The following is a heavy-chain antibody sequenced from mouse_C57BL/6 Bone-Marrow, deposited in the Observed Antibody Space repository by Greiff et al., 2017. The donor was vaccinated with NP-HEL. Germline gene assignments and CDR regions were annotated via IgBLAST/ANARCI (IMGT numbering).Heavy chain of an antibody. CDR3: ARNPYYSNYGAMDY. CDR2: IYPGDGDT. D-gene: IGHD2-5*01. Sequence: VQLQQSGPELVKPGASVKISCKASGYAFSSSWMNWVKQRPGKGLEWIGRIYPGDGDTNYNGKFKGKATLTADKSSSTAYRQLGSLTSEDSAVYFCARNPYYSNYGAMDYWGQGTSVTVSS. V-gene: IGHV1-82*01. CDR1: GYAFSSSW. J-gene: IGHJ4*01.